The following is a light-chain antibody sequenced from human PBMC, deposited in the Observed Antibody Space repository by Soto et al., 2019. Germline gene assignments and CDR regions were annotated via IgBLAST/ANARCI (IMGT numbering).Light chain of an antibody. CDR1: SSNIVSYS. Sequence: QSVLTQPPSASGTPGQRVTMSCSGSSSNIVSYSVSWYLHLPGTAPKLLIYSDNQRPSGVPDRFSGSKSGTSASLAISGLQSEDEADYYCSSYTSSSTLGFGGGTQLTVL. CDR2: SDN. J-gene: IGLJ3*02. CDR3: SSYTSSSTLG. V-gene: IGLV1-44*01.